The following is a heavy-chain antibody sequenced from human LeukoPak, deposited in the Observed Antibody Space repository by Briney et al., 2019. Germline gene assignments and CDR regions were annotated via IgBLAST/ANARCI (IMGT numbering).Heavy chain of an antibody. D-gene: IGHD5-12*01. J-gene: IGHJ4*02. V-gene: IGHV1-69*05. CDR1: GGTFSSHA. CDR2: IIPIFGTT. CDR3: ARGDSGYDYGFDN. Sequence: SVKVSCKASGGTFSSHAISWVRQAPGQGLEWMGGIIPIFGTTNYAQKFQGRVTITTDESTSTGYMELRSLRSDDTAVYYCARGDSGYDYGFDNWGQGTLVTVSS.